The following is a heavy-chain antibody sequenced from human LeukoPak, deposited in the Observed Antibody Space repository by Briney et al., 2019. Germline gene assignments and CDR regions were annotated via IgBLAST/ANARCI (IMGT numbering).Heavy chain of an antibody. CDR2: INHSGST. J-gene: IGHJ4*02. V-gene: IGHV4-34*01. CDR3: ASASIAAAGTGPPFFDY. CDR1: GGSFSGYY. D-gene: IGHD6-13*01. Sequence: SETLSLTCAVYGGSFSGYYWSWIRQPPGKGLEWIGEINHSGSTNYNPSLKSRVTISVDTSKNQFSLKLSSVTAADTAVYYCASASIAAAGTGPPFFDYWGQGTLVTVSS.